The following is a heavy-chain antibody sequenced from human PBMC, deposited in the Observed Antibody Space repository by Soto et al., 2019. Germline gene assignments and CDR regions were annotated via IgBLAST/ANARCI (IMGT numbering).Heavy chain of an antibody. Sequence: RGGSVRLSCXASGFTFSSYWMSWVRQAPGKGLEWVANIKQDGSEKYYVDSVKGRFTISRDNAKNSLYLQMNSLRAEDTAVYYCAREAEDLTSNFDYWGQGTLVTVSS. CDR2: IKQDGSEK. CDR3: AREAEDLTSNFDY. J-gene: IGHJ4*02. CDR1: GFTFSSYW. V-gene: IGHV3-7*01.